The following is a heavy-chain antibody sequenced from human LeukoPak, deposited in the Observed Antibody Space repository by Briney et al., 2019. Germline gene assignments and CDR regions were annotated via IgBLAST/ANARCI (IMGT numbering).Heavy chain of an antibody. V-gene: IGHV3-48*01. J-gene: IGHJ6*02. CDR3: ARDSLTTGGMDV. CDR2: ISSSSTI. D-gene: IGHD3-22*01. CDR1: GFTFSSYS. Sequence: GGSLRLSCAASGFTFSSYSMNWVRQAPGKGLEWVSYISSSSTIYYADSVKGRFTISRDNAKNSLYLQMNSLRAEDTAVYYCARDSLTTGGMDVWGQGTTVTVSS.